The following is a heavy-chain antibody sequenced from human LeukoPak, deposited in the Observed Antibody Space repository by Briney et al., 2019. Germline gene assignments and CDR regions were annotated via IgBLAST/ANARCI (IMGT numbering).Heavy chain of an antibody. D-gene: IGHD6-6*01. J-gene: IGHJ6*02. CDR2: INHSGST. CDR3: ARGRSGSAAPRPRGYYGMDV. V-gene: IGHV4-34*01. CDR1: SCSFSGYY. Sequence: ETLTHTSAAYSCSFSGYYRNWIRQPPGKGLESIRQINHSGSTNYNPSLKSRVTISVDTSKNQFSLKLSSVTAADTAVYSCARGRSGSAAPRPRGYYGMDVWGQGTKVTVSS.